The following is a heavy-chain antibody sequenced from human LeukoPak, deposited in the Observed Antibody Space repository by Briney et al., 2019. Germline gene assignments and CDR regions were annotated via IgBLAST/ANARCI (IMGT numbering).Heavy chain of an antibody. Sequence: GGSLRLSCAASGFTFSSYTMHWVRQAPGKGLEWVSAISGSGGSTYYADSVKGRFTISRDNSKNTLYLQMNSLRAEDTAVYYCAKAQIAAAAKGDAFDIWGQGTMVTVSS. CDR2: ISGSGGST. D-gene: IGHD6-13*01. J-gene: IGHJ3*02. CDR3: AKAQIAAAAKGDAFDI. V-gene: IGHV3-23*01. CDR1: GFTFSSYT.